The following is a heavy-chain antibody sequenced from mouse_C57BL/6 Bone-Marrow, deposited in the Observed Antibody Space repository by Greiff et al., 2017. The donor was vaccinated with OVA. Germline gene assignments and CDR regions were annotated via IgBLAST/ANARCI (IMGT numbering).Heavy chain of an antibody. D-gene: IGHD2-5*01. CDR3: ARLAAYYSNYYLDY. V-gene: IGHV1-59*01. J-gene: IGHJ2*01. Sequence: QVQLQQPGAELVRPGTSVKLSCKASGYTFTSYWMHWVKQRPGQGLEWIGVIDPSDSYTNYNQKFKGKATLTVDTSSSTAYMQLSSLTSEDSAVYYCARLAAYYSNYYLDYWGQGTTLTVSS. CDR1: GYTFTSYW. CDR2: IDPSDSYT.